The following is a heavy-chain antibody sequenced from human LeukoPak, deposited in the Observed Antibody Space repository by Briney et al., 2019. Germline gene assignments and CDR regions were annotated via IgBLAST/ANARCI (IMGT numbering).Heavy chain of an antibody. Sequence: GGSLRLSCAASGFTFSSYWMSWVRQAPGKGLEWVANIKQDGSEKYYVDSVKGRFTISRDNAKNSLYLQMNSLRAEDTAVYYCAKLVTMTTVTKGDFDYWGQGTLVTVSS. CDR2: IKQDGSEK. CDR1: GFTFSSYW. J-gene: IGHJ4*02. CDR3: AKLVTMTTVTKGDFDY. D-gene: IGHD4-17*01. V-gene: IGHV3-7*01.